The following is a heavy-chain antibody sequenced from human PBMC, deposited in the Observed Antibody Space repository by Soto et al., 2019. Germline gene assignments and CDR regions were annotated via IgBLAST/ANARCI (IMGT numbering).Heavy chain of an antibody. CDR1: GFTFSSYA. CDR2: ISYDGSNK. CDR3: AKDRKIFASGHRTN. J-gene: IGHJ4*02. Sequence: GWSLRLSCAASGFTFSSYAMHWVRQAPGKGLEWVAVISYDGSNKYYADSVKGRFTISRDNSKNTLYLQMNSLRAEDTAVYYCAKDRKIFASGHRTNWGQGTLVTVSS. V-gene: IGHV3-30-3*01. D-gene: IGHD3-3*01.